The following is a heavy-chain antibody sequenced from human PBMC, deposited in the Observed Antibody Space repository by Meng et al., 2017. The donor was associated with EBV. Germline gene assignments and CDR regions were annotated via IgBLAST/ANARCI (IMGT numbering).Heavy chain of an antibody. D-gene: IGHD3-10*01. Sequence: QVQLVQSAAEVKKPGSSVKVSCKTSGGPFRYYAISWVRQAPGQGLEWLGGFLPRLDAPNYAQKFHGRVKITADESTSTHYMDLSSLRSEDTAIYYCASESGRGYTPDYWGQGTLVTVSS. J-gene: IGHJ4*02. CDR3: ASESGRGYTPDY. V-gene: IGHV1-69*01. CDR1: GGPFRYYA. CDR2: FLPRLDAP.